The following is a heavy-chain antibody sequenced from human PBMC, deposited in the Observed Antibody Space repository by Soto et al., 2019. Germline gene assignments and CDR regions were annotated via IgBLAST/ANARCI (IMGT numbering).Heavy chain of an antibody. CDR1: GFTFSSYG. V-gene: IGHV3-33*01. CDR2: IWYDGSNK. D-gene: IGHD6-13*01. J-gene: IGHJ6*02. CDR3: ARDLLVSDSRSWYPCYGMDV. Sequence: QVQLVESGGGVVQPGRSLRLSCAASGFTFSSYGMHWVRQAPGKGLEWVAVIWYDGSNKYYADSVKGRFTIARDNSKNTLYLQMNSLRAEDTAVDYCARDLLVSDSRSWYPCYGMDVGGQGTTVTVSS.